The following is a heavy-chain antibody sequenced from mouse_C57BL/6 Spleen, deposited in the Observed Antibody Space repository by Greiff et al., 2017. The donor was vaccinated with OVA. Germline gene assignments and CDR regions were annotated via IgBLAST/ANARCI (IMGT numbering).Heavy chain of an antibody. D-gene: IGHD3-2*02. CDR2: INSDGGSP. J-gene: IGHJ3*01. CDR1: EYEFPSHD. V-gene: IGHV5-2*01. Sequence: EVKLVESGGGLVQPGESLKLSCESNEYEFPSHDMSWVRKTPEKRLELVAAINSDGGSPYYPDTMESRFTISGDNTKKPLYLQMSGLRSEDTAFDYYARGYSSGSWYAYWGQGTLVTVSA. CDR3: ARGYSSGSWYAY.